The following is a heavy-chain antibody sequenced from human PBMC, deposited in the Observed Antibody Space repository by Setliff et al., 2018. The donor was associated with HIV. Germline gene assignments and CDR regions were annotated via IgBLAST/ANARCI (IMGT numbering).Heavy chain of an antibody. V-gene: IGHV4-59*01. CDR2: ICHSETT. CDR3: ARRSGAAVFYYFDY. D-gene: IGHD6-13*01. Sequence: SETLSLTCSVSGGSIGSYCWSWIRQTPGKGLEWIGTICHSETTNYNPSLKNRVAITVDTSKNQFSLKLTSVTPADTAVYYCARRSGAAVFYYFDYWSQGTLVTVSS. J-gene: IGHJ4*02. CDR1: GGSIGSYC.